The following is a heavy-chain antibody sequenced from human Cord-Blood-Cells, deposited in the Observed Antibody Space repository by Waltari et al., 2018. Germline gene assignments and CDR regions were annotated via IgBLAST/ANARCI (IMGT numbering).Heavy chain of an antibody. V-gene: IGHV4-39*01. Sequence: QLQLQASGPGLVKPSETLSLTCTVSGGSISSSSYYWGWIRQPPGKGLEWIGSLYYSGSTYNNPSLNSGVTISVDTSKIQFSLKLSSVTAADTAVYYCARRAGYCSSTSCYGYYYYYYMDVWGKGTTVTVSS. CDR1: GGSISSSSYY. CDR3: ARRAGYCSSTSCYGYYYYYYMDV. J-gene: IGHJ6*03. CDR2: LYYSGST. D-gene: IGHD2-2*01.